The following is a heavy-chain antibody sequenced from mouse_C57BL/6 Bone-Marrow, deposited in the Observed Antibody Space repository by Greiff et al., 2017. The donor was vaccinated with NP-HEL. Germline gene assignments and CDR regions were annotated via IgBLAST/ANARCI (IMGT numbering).Heavy chain of an antibody. CDR2: INPNNGGT. D-gene: IGHD1-2*01. CDR1: GYTFTDYY. V-gene: IGHV1-26*01. Sequence: EVQRVESGPELVKPGASVKISCKASGYTFTDYYMNWVKQSHGKSLEWIGDINPNNGGTSYNQKFKGKATLTVDKSSSTAYMELRSLTSEDSAVYYCASHYYGFDYWGQGTTLTVSS. J-gene: IGHJ2*01. CDR3: ASHYYGFDY.